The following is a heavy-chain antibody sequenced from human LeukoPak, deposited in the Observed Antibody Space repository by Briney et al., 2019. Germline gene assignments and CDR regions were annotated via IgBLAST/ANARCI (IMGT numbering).Heavy chain of an antibody. J-gene: IGHJ4*02. V-gene: IGHV1-69*13. CDR1: GGTFSSYA. Sequence: SVNVSCKASGGTFSSYAISWVRQAPGQGLEWMGGIIPTANYAQKFQGRVTITADESTSTAYTELSSLRSEDTAVFYCAGSLKFITMIPHYWGQGTLVTVSS. D-gene: IGHD3-22*01. CDR3: AGSLKFITMIPHY. CDR2: IIPTA.